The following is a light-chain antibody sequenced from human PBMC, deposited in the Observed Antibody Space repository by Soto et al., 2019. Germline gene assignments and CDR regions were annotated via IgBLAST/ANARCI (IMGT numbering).Light chain of an antibody. CDR2: DAS. Sequence: EIVMTQSPATLSLSPGARATLSFRASQSVSSHLVWYQQKPGQAPRLLIYDASNRATGIPARFSASGSGTDFTLTIISLEPEDFAIYYCQQRSNWPPTFGQGTRLEIK. J-gene: IGKJ5*01. CDR3: QQRSNWPPT. V-gene: IGKV3-11*01. CDR1: QSVSSH.